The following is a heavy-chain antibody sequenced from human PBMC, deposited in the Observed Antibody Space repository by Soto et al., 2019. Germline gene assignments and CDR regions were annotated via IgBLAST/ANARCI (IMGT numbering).Heavy chain of an antibody. CDR3: ARDRPYCTNGVCYLFDP. D-gene: IGHD2-8*01. CDR1: GFTFSSYA. V-gene: IGHV3-30-3*01. Sequence: GGSLRLSCAASGFTFSSYAMHWVRQAPGKGLGWVAVISYDGSNKYYADSVKGRFTISRDNSKNTLYLQMNSLRAEDTAVYYCARDRPYCTNGVCYLFDPWGQGTLVTVSS. J-gene: IGHJ5*02. CDR2: ISYDGSNK.